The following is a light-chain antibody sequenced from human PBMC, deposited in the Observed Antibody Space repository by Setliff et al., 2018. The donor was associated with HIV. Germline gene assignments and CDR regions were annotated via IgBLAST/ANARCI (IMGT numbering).Light chain of an antibody. CDR3: QQYHKWPPLT. CDR1: QSVNNN. V-gene: IGKV3-15*01. Sequence: EIIMTQSPATLSVSPGERATLSCRASQSVNNNVAWYQQKPGQPPRLLIYGASTRATGVPARISGSGSGAEFALTISSLQSEDFGVYFCQQYHKWPPLTFGGGTKVDIK. J-gene: IGKJ4*01. CDR2: GAS.